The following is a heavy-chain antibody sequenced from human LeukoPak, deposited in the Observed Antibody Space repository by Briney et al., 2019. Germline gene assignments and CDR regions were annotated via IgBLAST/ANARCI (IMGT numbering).Heavy chain of an antibody. V-gene: IGHV3-7*01. CDR2: IKQDGSEE. Sequence: PGGSLRLSCAASGFTFSSYWMTWVRQTPGKGLEGVANIKQDGSEEYYVDSVKGRFIISRGNAKNSLNLQMNSLRAEDTALYYCARDSPERGYSYGPLDNYFDYWGQGTLVTVSS. J-gene: IGHJ4*02. CDR1: GFTFSSYW. D-gene: IGHD5-18*01. CDR3: ARDSPERGYSYGPLDNYFDY.